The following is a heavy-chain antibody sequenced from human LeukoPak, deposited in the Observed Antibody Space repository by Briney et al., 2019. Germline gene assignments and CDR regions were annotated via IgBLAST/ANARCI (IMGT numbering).Heavy chain of an antibody. D-gene: IGHD4-11*01. CDR1: GFTFSSYS. J-gene: IGHJ6*03. CDR3: AREDYSNKYYYCYMDV. Sequence: GGSLRLSCAASGFTFSSYSMNWVGQAPGKGLEWVSSISSSSSYIYYADSVKGRFTISRDNAKNSLYLQMNSLRAEDTAVYYCAREDYSNKYYYCYMDVWGKGTTVTVSS. V-gene: IGHV3-21*01. CDR2: ISSSSSYI.